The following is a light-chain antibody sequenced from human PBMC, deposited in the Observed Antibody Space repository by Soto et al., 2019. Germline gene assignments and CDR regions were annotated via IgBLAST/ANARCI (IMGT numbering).Light chain of an antibody. CDR3: QQRSNWPPRLT. Sequence: EIVLPQSPATLSLSPGERATLSCRASQSVSSYLAWYQQKPGQAPRLLIYDASNRATGIPARFSGSGSGTDFNLTISSLEPEAFAVYYCQQRSNWPPRLTFGGGTKVEIK. CDR1: QSVSSY. J-gene: IGKJ4*01. CDR2: DAS. V-gene: IGKV3-11*01.